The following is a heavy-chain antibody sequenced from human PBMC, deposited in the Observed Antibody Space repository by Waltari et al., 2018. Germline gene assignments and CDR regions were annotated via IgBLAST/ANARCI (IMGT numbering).Heavy chain of an antibody. CDR1: GFTFSAYG. V-gene: IGHV3-30*02. D-gene: IGHD3-10*02. CDR3: AKDLVGFTMFVQSGFNV. J-gene: IGHJ3*01. CDR2: IRYDGSNE. Sequence: QVQLVESGGGVVQPGGSLRLSCGASGFTFSAYGMPGVRQAPGKGLEWVTFIRYDGSNEQYADSVKGRFTISRDNSKNALFLQMNSLRTEDTAVYYCAKDLVGFTMFVQSGFNVWGQGTRVTVSS.